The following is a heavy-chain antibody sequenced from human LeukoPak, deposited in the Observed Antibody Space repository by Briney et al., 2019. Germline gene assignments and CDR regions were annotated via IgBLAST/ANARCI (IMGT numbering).Heavy chain of an antibody. CDR1: GFTFSSYA. CDR3: AKWKYSNSGIDDY. V-gene: IGHV3-23*01. J-gene: IGHJ4*02. Sequence: GGSLRLSCAASGFTFSSYAMSWVRQVPGKGLEWVSVISSSGDNTYYADSVKGRFTISRDNSKNMLYLQMNSLRAEDTAVYYCAKWKYSNSGIDDYWGQGTLVTVSS. CDR2: ISSSGDNT. D-gene: IGHD6-6*01.